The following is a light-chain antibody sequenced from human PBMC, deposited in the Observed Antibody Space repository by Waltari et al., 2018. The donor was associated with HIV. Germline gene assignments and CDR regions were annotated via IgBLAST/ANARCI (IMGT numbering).Light chain of an antibody. V-gene: IGLV3-19*01. Sequence: GDSLRSYYASWYQQKSGQAPVLVIYGKNTRPSGIPDRFSASSSGTTASLTISGAQAEDEADYYCNSRDTSGNHQVFGGGTTLTVL. CDR1: SLRSYY. CDR2: GKN. CDR3: NSRDTSGNHQV. J-gene: IGLJ2*01.